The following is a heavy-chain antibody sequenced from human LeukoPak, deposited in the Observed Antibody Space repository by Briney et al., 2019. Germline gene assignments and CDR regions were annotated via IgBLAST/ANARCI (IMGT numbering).Heavy chain of an antibody. Sequence: SETLSLTCTVSGGSISSSSYYWGWIRQPPGKGLEWIGSIYYSGSTYYNPSLKSRVTISVDTSKNQFSLKLSSVTAADTAVYYCARPHSSGWYTFDYWGQGTPVTVSS. CDR3: ARPHSSGWYTFDY. D-gene: IGHD6-19*01. J-gene: IGHJ4*02. CDR2: IYYSGST. CDR1: GGSISSSSYY. V-gene: IGHV4-39*01.